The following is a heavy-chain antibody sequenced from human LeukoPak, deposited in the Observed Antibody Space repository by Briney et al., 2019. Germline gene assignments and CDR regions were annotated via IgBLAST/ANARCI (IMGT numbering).Heavy chain of an antibody. V-gene: IGHV4-61*02. CDR3: ARGVGWNYLKGMDV. D-gene: IGHD1-7*01. Sequence: SETLSLTCTVSGGCLSSVSYYGSWIRQPAGKGLGWIGRIFTSGPTNYNPSLKSRVTISVDTSKNQFSLKLISVSAADAAVYYCARGVGWNYLKGMDVWGQGTTVTVSS. CDR1: GGCLSSVSYY. J-gene: IGHJ6*02. CDR2: IFTSGPT.